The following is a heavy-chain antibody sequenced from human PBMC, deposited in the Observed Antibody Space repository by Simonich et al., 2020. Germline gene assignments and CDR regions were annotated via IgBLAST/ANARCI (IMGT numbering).Heavy chain of an antibody. CDR3: ARHDRWLQFYFDY. J-gene: IGHJ4*02. V-gene: IGHV4-59*08. CDR1: GGSISSYY. D-gene: IGHD5-12*01. CDR2: IYYSGST. Sequence: QVQLQESGPGLVKPSETLSLTCTVSGGSISSYYWSWILQPPGKGLEWIGYIYYSGSTNYNPYLKSRVTISVDTSKNQFSLKLSSVTAADTAVYYCARHDRWLQFYFDYWGQGTLVTVSS.